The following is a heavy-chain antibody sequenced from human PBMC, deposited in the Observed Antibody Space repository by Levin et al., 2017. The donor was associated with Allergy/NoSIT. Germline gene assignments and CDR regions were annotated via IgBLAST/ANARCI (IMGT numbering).Heavy chain of an antibody. V-gene: IGHV3-30-3*01. D-gene: IGHD2-21*01. J-gene: IGHJ1*01. Sequence: GGSLRLSCATSGFTFSRYAMHWVRQAPGKGLEWVAVISYDGVYKYYADSLKGRFTISRDNSRDTLYLQMNSLRAEDTAVYYCARADGSHFFGDYEYFQHWGQGTLVTVSS. CDR3: ARADGSHFFGDYEYFQH. CDR1: GFTFSRYA. CDR2: ISYDGVYK.